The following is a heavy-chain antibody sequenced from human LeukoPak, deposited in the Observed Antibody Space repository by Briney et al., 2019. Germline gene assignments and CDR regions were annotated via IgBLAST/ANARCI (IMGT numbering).Heavy chain of an antibody. CDR1: GFTFSSYN. CDR2: ISGSSGTI. CDR3: ARDVWLDY. J-gene: IGHJ4*02. Sequence: GGSLRLSCTASGFTFSSYNMNWVRQAPGKGLEWVSHISGSSGTIYYADSVKGRFTISRDNAKNSLFLQMNSLRDEDTAVYHCARDVWLDYWGQGTLLTVTS. V-gene: IGHV3-48*02. D-gene: IGHD2-8*01.